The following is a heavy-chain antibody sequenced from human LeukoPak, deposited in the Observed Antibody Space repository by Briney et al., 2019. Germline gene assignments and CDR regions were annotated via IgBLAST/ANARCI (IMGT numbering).Heavy chain of an antibody. V-gene: IGHV3-23*01. CDR3: AKHHYSSSRDYFDY. CDR2: VSGSGGGT. D-gene: IGHD6-13*01. CDR1: GFTFSSYA. J-gene: IGHJ4*02. Sequence: PGGSLRLSCAASGFTFSSYAMTWVRQTPGKGLEWVSSVSGSGGGTYYADPVKGRFTISRDNSKNTLNLQMNSLRAEDTAVYYCAKHHYSSSRDYFDYWGQGTLVTVSS.